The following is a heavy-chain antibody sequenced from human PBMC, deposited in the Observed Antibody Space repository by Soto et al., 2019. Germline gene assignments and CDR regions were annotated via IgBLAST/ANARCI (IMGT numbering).Heavy chain of an antibody. CDR2: INPKSGGT. CDR1: SYTFIAYY. CDR3: ARGGTFAYDTSGYSVY. Sequence: SVKVSFKTSSYTFIAYYMHWVREAPGQGLEWMGWINPKSGGTLYAQNFQGRVTMTRDTSISTAYMELSRLRSDDTAVYYCARGGTFAYDTSGYSVYWGQGTLVTVSS. V-gene: IGHV1-2*02. D-gene: IGHD3-22*01. J-gene: IGHJ4*02.